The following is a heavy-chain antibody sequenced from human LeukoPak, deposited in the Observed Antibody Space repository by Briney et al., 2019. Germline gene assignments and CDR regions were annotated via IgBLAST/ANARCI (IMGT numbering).Heavy chain of an antibody. D-gene: IGHD1-26*01. CDR1: GFTFSSYA. CDR2: ISGSGGST. V-gene: IGHV3-23*01. Sequence: PGGSLRLSCAASGFTFSSYAMSWVRQAPGKGLEWVSAISGSGGSTYYADSVKGRFTISRDNSKNTLYLQMNSLRAEDTAVYYCAKNRIVGAPKGATSPDYWGQGTLVTVSS. J-gene: IGHJ4*02. CDR3: AKNRIVGAPKGATSPDY.